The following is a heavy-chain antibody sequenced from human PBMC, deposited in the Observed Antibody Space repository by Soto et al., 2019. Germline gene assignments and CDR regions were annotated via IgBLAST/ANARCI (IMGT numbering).Heavy chain of an antibody. D-gene: IGHD2-8*02. CDR1: GGSISSYY. J-gene: IGHJ4*02. CDR3: ARDKITGLFDY. CDR2: IYYSGST. V-gene: IGHV4-59*12. Sequence: SETLSLTCTVSGGSISSYYWSWVRQPPGKGLEWIGYIYYSGSTYYNPSLKSRVTISVDTSKNQFSLKLTSVTAADTAVYYCARDKITGLFDYWGQGTLVTVSS.